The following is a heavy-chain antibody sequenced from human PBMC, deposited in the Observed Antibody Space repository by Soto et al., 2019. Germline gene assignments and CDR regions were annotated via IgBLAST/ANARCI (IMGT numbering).Heavy chain of an antibody. Sequence: PGESLKISCKGSGYSFTSYWIGWVRQMPGKGLEGRGIIYPGDSDTRYSPSLQGQVTISADNSISTAYLQWSSLKASDTAMYYCARRGGGSSSTSCYLYGMDVWGQGTTVTVSS. J-gene: IGHJ6*02. V-gene: IGHV5-51*01. D-gene: IGHD2-2*01. CDR3: ARRGGGSSSTSCYLYGMDV. CDR1: GYSFTSYW. CDR2: IYPGDSDT.